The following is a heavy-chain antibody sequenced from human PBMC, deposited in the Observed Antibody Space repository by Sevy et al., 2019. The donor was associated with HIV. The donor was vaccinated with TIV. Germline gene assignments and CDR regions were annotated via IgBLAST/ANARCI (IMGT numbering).Heavy chain of an antibody. Sequence: GGSLRLSCAASGFTFSSYAMSWVRQAPGKGLEWVSVISGSGGSTYYADSVKGRFTISRDNSKNTLYLQMNSLRAEDTAVYYCAKVDSSGWYSKGSGDWFDPGGQGTLVTVSS. CDR2: ISGSGGST. CDR3: AKVDSSGWYSKGSGDWFDP. V-gene: IGHV3-23*01. D-gene: IGHD6-19*01. J-gene: IGHJ5*02. CDR1: GFTFSSYA.